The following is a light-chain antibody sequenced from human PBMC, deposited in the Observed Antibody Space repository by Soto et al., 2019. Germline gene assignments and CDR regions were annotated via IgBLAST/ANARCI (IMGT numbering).Light chain of an antibody. CDR1: QSINNW. Sequence: DIQMTQSPSTLSASVGDRVTITCRASQSINNWLAWYQQKPEKAPKLLIYEASSLLSGVPSRFSASGSGTEFSLTINSLQPDDFAAYYWHEYDSDASTFGQGTKLDI. J-gene: IGKJ2*01. CDR2: EAS. V-gene: IGKV1-5*03. CDR3: HEYDSDAST.